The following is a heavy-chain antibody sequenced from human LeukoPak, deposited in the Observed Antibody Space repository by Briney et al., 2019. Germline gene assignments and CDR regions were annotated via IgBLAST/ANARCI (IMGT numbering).Heavy chain of an antibody. V-gene: IGHV3-7*01. CDR1: GFTFSSYW. J-gene: IGHJ6*02. CDR2: IKQDGSEK. D-gene: IGHD2-2*01. Sequence: GGSLRLSCAASGFTFSSYWMSWVRQAPGKGLEWVANIKQDGSEKYYVDSVKGRFTISRDNAKNSLYLQMNSLRAEDTAVYYCARSYVVPAATRIYYYYYGMDVWGQGTTVTVSS. CDR3: ARSYVVPAATRIYYYYYGMDV.